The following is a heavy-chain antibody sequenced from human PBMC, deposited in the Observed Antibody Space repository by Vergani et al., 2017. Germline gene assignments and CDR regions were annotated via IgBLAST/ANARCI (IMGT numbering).Heavy chain of an antibody. CDR1: GYTFTSYY. CDR2: INPSGGST. V-gene: IGHV1-46*01. J-gene: IGHJ3*02. CDR3: ARDHTFYGDVDAFDI. D-gene: IGHD4-17*01. Sequence: QVQLVQSGAEVKKPGASVKVSCKASGYTFTSYYMHWVRQAPGQGLEWMGIINPSGGSTSYAQKFQGRVTMTRDTSTSTVYMELSSLRSEDTAVYYCARDHTFYGDVDAFDIWGQGTMVTVSS.